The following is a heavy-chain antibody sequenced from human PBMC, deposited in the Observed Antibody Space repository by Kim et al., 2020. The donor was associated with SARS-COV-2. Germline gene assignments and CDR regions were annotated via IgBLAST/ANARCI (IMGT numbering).Heavy chain of an antibody. Sequence: GGSLRLSCAASGFTFSSYSMNWVRQAPGKGLEWVSSISSSSSYIYYADSVKGRFTISRDNAKNSLYLQMNSLRAEDTAVYYCASPSPDIVVVPAAYDDDPDYYYYYGMDVWGQGTTVTVSS. V-gene: IGHV3-21*01. J-gene: IGHJ6*02. D-gene: IGHD2-2*01. CDR3: ASPSPDIVVVPAAYDDDPDYYYYYGMDV. CDR1: GFTFSSYS. CDR2: ISSSSSYI.